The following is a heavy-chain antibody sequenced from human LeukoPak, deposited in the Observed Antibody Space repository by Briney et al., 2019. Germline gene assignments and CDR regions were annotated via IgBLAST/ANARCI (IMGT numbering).Heavy chain of an antibody. J-gene: IGHJ4*02. V-gene: IGHV3-53*01. CDR2: LYSGGNT. Sequence: TGGSLRLSCAASGFTVSSNSMSWVRQAPGKGLEWVSVLYSGGNTYYADSVKGRFTISRDNSKNTLYLQMNSLRTEDTAVYYCARDRSDGFDYWGQGTLVTVSS. CDR1: GFTVSSNS. CDR3: ARDRSDGFDY.